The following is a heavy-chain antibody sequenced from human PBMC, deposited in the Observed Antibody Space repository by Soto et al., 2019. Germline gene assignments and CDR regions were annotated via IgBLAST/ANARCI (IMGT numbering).Heavy chain of an antibody. Sequence: ASVQVSCQASGYTLTSYGISWVRQAPGQGLEWMGWISAYNGNTNYAQKLQGRVTMTTDTSTSTAYMELRSLRSDDTAVYYCARSKIDYMDVWGKGTTVTVSS. CDR2: ISAYNGNT. CDR3: ARSKIDYMDV. D-gene: IGHD2-21*01. V-gene: IGHV1-18*01. CDR1: GYTLTSYG. J-gene: IGHJ6*03.